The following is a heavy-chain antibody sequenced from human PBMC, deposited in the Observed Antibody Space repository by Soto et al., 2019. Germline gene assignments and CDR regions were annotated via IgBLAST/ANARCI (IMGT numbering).Heavy chain of an antibody. J-gene: IGHJ6*02. CDR2: ISSSGSTI. D-gene: IGHD3-3*01. CDR1: GFTFSDYY. Sequence: VGSLRLSCAASGFTFSDYYMSWIRQAPGKGLEWVSYISSSGSTIYYADSVKGRFTISRDNAKNSLYLQMNSLRAEDTAVYYCARDLGAIFGVVDYYYYGMDVWGQGTTVTVSS. V-gene: IGHV3-11*01. CDR3: ARDLGAIFGVVDYYYYGMDV.